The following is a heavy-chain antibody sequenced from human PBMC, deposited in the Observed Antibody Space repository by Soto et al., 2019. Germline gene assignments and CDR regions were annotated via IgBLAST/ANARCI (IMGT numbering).Heavy chain of an antibody. CDR1: GGSISSSSYY. CDR3: ASHNIVVVTGQVEDYYFDY. V-gene: IGHV4-39*01. Sequence: PSETLSLTCTVSGGSISSSSYYWGWIRQPPGKGLEWIGSIYYSGSTYYSPSLKSRVTISVDTSKNQFSLKLSSVTAADTAVYYCASHNIVVVTGQVEDYYFDYWGQGTLVTVSS. D-gene: IGHD2-21*02. CDR2: IYYSGST. J-gene: IGHJ4*02.